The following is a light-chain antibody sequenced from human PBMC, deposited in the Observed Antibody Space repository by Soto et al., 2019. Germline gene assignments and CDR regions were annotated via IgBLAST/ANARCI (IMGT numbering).Light chain of an antibody. J-gene: IGKJ4*01. Sequence: IGLTQSPATLSLSPGERATLSCRASQSVSSYLAWYQQKPGQAPSLLIYDASNRATGIPARFSRSGSGTAFTLTIISLDPEYFAVYYCHHREITFGGGTKAEIK. CDR1: QSVSSY. CDR3: HHREIT. CDR2: DAS. V-gene: IGKV3-11*01.